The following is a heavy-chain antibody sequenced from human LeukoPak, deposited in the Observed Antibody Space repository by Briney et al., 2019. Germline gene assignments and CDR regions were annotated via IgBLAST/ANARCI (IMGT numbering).Heavy chain of an antibody. J-gene: IGHJ5*02. CDR3: ARREEYYFGSGRYDNWFDP. V-gene: IGHV4-59*08. CDR2: IYYGGST. CDR1: GDSVRSYY. Sequence: KSSETLSLTCSVSGDSVRSYYWSWIRQSPGKGLEWIGNIYYGGSTNYNPSLRSRLSISIDTSKNQFSLRLNTVTAADTAFYYCARREEYYFGSGRYDNWFDPWGQGTPVTVSS. D-gene: IGHD3-10*01.